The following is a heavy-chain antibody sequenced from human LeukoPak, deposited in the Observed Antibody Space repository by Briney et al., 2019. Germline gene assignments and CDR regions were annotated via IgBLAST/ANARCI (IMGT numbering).Heavy chain of an antibody. D-gene: IGHD2-8*01. Sequence: ASVKVSCKVSGYTLTELSMHWVRQAPGKGLEWMGGFDPEDGETIYAQKFQGRVTMTEDTSTDTAYMELSSLRSEDTAVYYCATAPTHHCTNGVCFRTNWFDPWGQGTLVTVFS. V-gene: IGHV1-24*01. CDR3: ATAPTHHCTNGVCFRTNWFDP. J-gene: IGHJ5*02. CDR2: FDPEDGET. CDR1: GYTLTELS.